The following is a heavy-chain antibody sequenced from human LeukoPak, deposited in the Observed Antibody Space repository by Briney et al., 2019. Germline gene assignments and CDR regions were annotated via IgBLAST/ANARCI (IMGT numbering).Heavy chain of an antibody. V-gene: IGHV1-18*01. CDR3: ARVPTLKSLVATSGAWFDP. D-gene: IGHD5-12*01. CDR1: GYTFTSYG. Sequence: ASVKVSCKASGYTFTSYGISWVRQAPGQGLEWMGWISAYNGNTNYAQKLQGRVTMTTDTSTSTAYMELRSLRSDDTAVYYCARVPTLKSLVATSGAWFDPWGQGTLVTVSS. J-gene: IGHJ5*02. CDR2: ISAYNGNT.